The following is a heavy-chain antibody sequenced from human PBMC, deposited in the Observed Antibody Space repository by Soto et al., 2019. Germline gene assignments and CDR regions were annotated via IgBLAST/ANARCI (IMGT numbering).Heavy chain of an antibody. CDR3: ARLRIATNNYKWFDP. J-gene: IGHJ5*02. CDR1: GAALNRGNYY. Sequence: PSETLSLTCSVSGAALNRGNYYWSCIRQIPGKGLEWIGHICDTGAVGYNPSLRDRITISQDMIERQFSLSLCLVIAACTAAYYRARLRIATNNYKWFDPRDQGILVTVSS. D-gene: IGHD2-21*01. V-gene: IGHV4-31*03. CDR2: ICDTGAV.